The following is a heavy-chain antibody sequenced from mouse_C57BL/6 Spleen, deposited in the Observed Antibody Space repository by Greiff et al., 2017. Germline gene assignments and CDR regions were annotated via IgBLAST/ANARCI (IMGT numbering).Heavy chain of an antibody. CDR1: GFTFSDYG. CDR3: ARNTGTWGAWFAY. J-gene: IGHJ3*01. D-gene: IGHD4-1*01. Sequence: EVKLVESGGGLVKPGGSLKLSCAASGFTFSDYGMHWVRQAPEKGLEWVAYISSGSSTTYYADTVKGRFTISSDNAKNTLFLQMTSLRSEDTAMYYCARNTGTWGAWFAYWGQGTLVTVSA. V-gene: IGHV5-17*01. CDR2: ISSGSSTT.